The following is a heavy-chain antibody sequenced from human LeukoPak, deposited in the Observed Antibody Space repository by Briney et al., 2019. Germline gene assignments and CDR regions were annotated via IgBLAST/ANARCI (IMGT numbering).Heavy chain of an antibody. CDR2: IYVTGST. CDR1: GGSIINYC. V-gene: IGHV4-4*07. Sequence: ASETLSLTCTVSGGSIINYCWSWIRQSAGTGLEWVGRIYVTGSTIYNPSLQSRLSMSVDTSKNQFSLRLTPVAAADTAVYFCARLKYYDSTGYNPGYYMDVRGKGIAVTVSS. CDR3: ARLKYYDSTGYNPGYYMDV. D-gene: IGHD3-22*01. J-gene: IGHJ6*03.